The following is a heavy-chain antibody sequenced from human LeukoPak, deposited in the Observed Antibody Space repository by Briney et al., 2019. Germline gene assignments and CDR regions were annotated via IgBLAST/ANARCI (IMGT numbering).Heavy chain of an antibody. CDR2: FDPEDGET. CDR1: GYTLTELS. V-gene: IGHV1-24*01. Sequence: GASVKVSCKVSGYTLTELSMHWVRQAPGQGLEWMGGFDPEDGETIYAQKFQGRVTMTEDTSTDTAYMELSSLRSEDTAVYYCARAIATKGSGSTDFDYWGQGTLVTVSS. J-gene: IGHJ4*02. D-gene: IGHD3-10*01. CDR3: ARAIATKGSGSTDFDY.